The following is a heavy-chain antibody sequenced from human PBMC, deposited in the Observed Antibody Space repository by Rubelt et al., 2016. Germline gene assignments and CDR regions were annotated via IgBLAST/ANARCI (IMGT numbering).Heavy chain of an antibody. J-gene: IGHJ6*02. D-gene: IGHD3-10*01. CDR2: IYNSGSP. CDR3: ARDWSYYGSGSTRGMDV. Sequence: QVQLQESGPGLVKPSETLSLTCTVSGGSISSYYWSWIRPPAGKGLAWLGRIYNSGSPNYNPSLKSRVTMSGDTSKNQLSLKLSSVTAADTAVYYCARDWSYYGSGSTRGMDVWGQGTTVTVSS. CDR1: GGSISSYY. V-gene: IGHV4-4*07.